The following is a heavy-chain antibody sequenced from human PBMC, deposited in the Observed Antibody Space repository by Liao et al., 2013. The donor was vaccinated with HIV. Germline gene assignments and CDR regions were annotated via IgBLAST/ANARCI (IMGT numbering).Heavy chain of an antibody. CDR3: TRGTFYLDS. D-gene: IGHD2/OR15-2a*01. CDR2: IYTSGST. V-gene: IGHV4-61*02. J-gene: IGHJ4*02. Sequence: QVRLQESGPGLVKPSQTLSLTCTVSGDLIRRDNYYWTWIRQPAGKGLEWIGRIYTSGSTNYNPSLKSRVTISIDTSRDQFSLNLTSVTAADTAVYYCTRGTFYLDSWGQGSLVAVSS. CDR1: GDLIRRDNYY.